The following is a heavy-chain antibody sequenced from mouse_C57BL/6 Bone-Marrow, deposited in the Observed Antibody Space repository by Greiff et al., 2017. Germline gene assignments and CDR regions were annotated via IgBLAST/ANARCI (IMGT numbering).Heavy chain of an antibody. CDR3: GRRVTTGAMDY. J-gene: IGHJ4*01. CDR2: INSDGGST. CDR1: EYEFPSHD. V-gene: IGHV5-2*01. Sequence: EVKLMESGGGLVQPGESLKLSCESNEYEFPSHDMSWVRKTPEKRLELVAAINSDGGSTYYPDTMERRFIISRDNTKKTLYLQMSSLRSEDTALYYCGRRVTTGAMDYWGQGTSVTVSS. D-gene: IGHD2-1*01.